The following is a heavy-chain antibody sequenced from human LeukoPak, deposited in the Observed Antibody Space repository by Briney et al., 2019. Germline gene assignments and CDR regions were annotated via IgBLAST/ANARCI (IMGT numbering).Heavy chain of an antibody. CDR3: ARGYEPIDY. J-gene: IGHJ4*02. D-gene: IGHD5-12*01. CDR1: GFSIYSNY. Sequence: PVGSLRLSCAAPGFSIYSNYMSWVPQAPAKGLEWVSGIYSVGSTYYADSVKGRFTISRDNSKDTLYLQMNSLRAEDTAVYYCARGYEPIDYWGQGTLVTVSS. CDR2: IYSVGST. V-gene: IGHV3-53*01.